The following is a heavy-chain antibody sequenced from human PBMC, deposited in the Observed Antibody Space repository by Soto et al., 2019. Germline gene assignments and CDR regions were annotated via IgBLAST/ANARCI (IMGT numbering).Heavy chain of an antibody. CDR3: SLSPTQLYYAMDV. Sequence: QISLKESGPALVKPTQTLTLTCTVSGFSLSSSGMGVGWVRQPAGKALEWLALIYFDEDKRYSPSLQSRLTITKDTSKNQVVLTMPNMDPGDIASLYCSLSPTQLYYAMDVWGQGTTATVSS. CDR2: IYFDEDK. D-gene: IGHD1-1*01. J-gene: IGHJ6*02. V-gene: IGHV2-5*02. CDR1: GFSLSSSGMG.